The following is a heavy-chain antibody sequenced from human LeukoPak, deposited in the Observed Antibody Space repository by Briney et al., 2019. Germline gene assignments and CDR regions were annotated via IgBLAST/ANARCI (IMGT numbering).Heavy chain of an antibody. CDR2: MKEDGSEK. CDR3: ARGEYYYDGGY. V-gene: IGHV3-7*04. CDR1: GFTFSSYW. J-gene: IGHJ4*02. D-gene: IGHD3-22*01. Sequence: PGGSLRLSCAVSGFTFSSYWMSWVRQAPGKGLEWVANMKEDGSEKYFVDSVKGRFTISRDNAKNSLYLQMKSLRAEDTAVYYCARGEYYYDGGYWGQGTLVTVSS.